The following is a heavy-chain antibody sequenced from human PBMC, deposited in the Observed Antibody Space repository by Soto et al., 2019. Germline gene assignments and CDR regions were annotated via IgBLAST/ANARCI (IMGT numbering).Heavy chain of an antibody. V-gene: IGHV3-48*02. D-gene: IGHD6-19*01. CDR2: MTSDTKTI. CDR1: GFRFSIYS. J-gene: IGHJ3*01. Sequence: EGQLVETGGGLVQPGGSLRLSCAASGFRFSIYSMNWIRQAPGKGLEWSAYMTSDTKTIKYADSVKGRFTISRDNDNNLVNLQMNSLRDEDTVVYYCARAVEGHFDYCG. CDR3: ARAVEGHFDY.